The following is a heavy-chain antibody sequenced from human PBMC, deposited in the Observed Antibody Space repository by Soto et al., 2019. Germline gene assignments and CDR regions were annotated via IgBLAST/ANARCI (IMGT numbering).Heavy chain of an antibody. CDR1: GFTFRSYA. J-gene: IGHJ5*02. CDR3: ARAMDTAMASKDNWFDT. CDR2: ISYDENNR. Sequence: QVQLVESGGGVVQPGRSLRLSCAAAGFTFRSYAMHWVRQAPGKGLEWVAVISYDENNRYYTDSVKGRFTISRDNSKNTLYLQVNSLRAEDTAVYYCARAMDTAMASKDNWFDTWGQGTLVTVSS. V-gene: IGHV3-30-3*01. D-gene: IGHD5-18*01.